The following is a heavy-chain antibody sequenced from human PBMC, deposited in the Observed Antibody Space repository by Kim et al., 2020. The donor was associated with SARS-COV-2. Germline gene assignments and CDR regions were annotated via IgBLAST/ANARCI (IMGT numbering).Heavy chain of an antibody. D-gene: IGHD6-13*01. CDR1: GGSISSYY. CDR2: IYYSGST. V-gene: IGHV4-59*13. CDR3: AAKGSGSWYVG. Sequence: SETLSLTCTVSGGSISSYYWSWIRQPPGKGLEWIGDIYYSGSTNYNPSLKSRVTILVATSKNQFSLKLSSVTAADTAVYYCAAKGSGSWYVGCGQGTLVT. J-gene: IGHJ4*02.